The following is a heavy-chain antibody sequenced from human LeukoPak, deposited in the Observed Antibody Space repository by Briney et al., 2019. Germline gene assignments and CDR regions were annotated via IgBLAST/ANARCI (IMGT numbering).Heavy chain of an antibody. CDR1: GFTFSNHW. CDR3: ATYSSLNRREFQY. D-gene: IGHD3-22*01. CDR2: IKTDGSEK. Sequence: GGSLRLSCEGSGFTFSNHWMGWVRQAPGKGLQWVANIKTDGSEKYYVDSVKGRFTISRDNAKNSLYLQMNSLRAEDTAVYYCATYSSLNRREFQYWGQGTRLTVSS. V-gene: IGHV3-7*01. J-gene: IGHJ1*01.